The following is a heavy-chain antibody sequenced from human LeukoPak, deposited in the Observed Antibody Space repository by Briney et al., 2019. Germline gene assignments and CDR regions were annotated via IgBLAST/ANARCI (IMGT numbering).Heavy chain of an antibody. V-gene: IGHV3-21*06. CDR1: GFTFSSIS. Sequence: GGSLRLSCEASGFTFSSISMNWVRQAPGEGLEWVSSISPDGETTYHADSVKGRFTTSKDNAKSSLYLQMNSLRAEDTALYYCTRDLPVPSLVRGIIIYGLIDYWGQGTLVTVSS. D-gene: IGHD3-10*01. CDR3: TRDLPVPSLVRGIIIYGLIDY. CDR2: ISPDGETT. J-gene: IGHJ4*02.